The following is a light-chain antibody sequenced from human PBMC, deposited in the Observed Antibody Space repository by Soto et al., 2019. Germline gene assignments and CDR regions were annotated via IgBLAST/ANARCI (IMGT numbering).Light chain of an antibody. CDR1: QSISSY. V-gene: IGKV1-39*01. J-gene: IGKJ1*01. CDR2: AAS. Sequence: DIQMTQSPSSLSASVGDRVTITCRASQSISSYLNWYQQKPGKAPKPLIYAASSLQSGVPSRFSGSGSGTDFTLTISRLEPEDFAVYYCQQYGSSPWPFGQGTKVDIK. CDR3: QQYGSSPWP.